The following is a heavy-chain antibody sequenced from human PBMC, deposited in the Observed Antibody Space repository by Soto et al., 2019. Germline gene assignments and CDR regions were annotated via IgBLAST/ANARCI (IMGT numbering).Heavy chain of an antibody. V-gene: IGHV4-39*01. CDR3: GRPWGIGVATRGP. CDR1: GSSINSSTYY. CDR2: VYYSGKT. J-gene: IGHJ5*02. Sequence: QLQQSGPRLVKPSETLSLTCTVSGSSINSSTYYWGWIRQSPGKGLEWIGNVYYSGKTYYGPYFKSRVSISRDASRNQFFLRLRSVTAADTAIYYCGRPWGIGVATRGPWGQGVLVTVSS. D-gene: IGHD6-19*01.